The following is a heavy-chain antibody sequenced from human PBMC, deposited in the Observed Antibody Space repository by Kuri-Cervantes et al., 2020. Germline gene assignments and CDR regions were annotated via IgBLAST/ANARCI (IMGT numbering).Heavy chain of an antibody. V-gene: IGHV3-23*01. CDR3: ARLRDFWSGYYSPAGDY. CDR2: ISGSGGST. D-gene: IGHD3-3*01. J-gene: IGHJ4*02. Sequence: LSLTCAASGFTFSSYAMSWVRQAPGKGLEWVSAISGSGGSTYYADSVKGRLTISRDNSKNTLYLQMNSLRAEDTAVYYCARLRDFWSGYYSPAGDYWGQGTLVTVSS. CDR1: GFTFSSYA.